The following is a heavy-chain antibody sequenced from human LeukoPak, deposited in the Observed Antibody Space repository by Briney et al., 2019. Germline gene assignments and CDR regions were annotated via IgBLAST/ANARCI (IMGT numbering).Heavy chain of an antibody. CDR1: GFTFSSYA. CDR2: ISYDGSNK. CDR3: ARMAPTLDY. J-gene: IGHJ4*02. V-gene: IGHV3-30-3*01. Sequence: PGGSLRLSCAASGFTFSSYATHWVRQAPGKGLEWVAVISYDGSNKYYADSVKGRFTISRDNSKNTLYLQMNSLRAEDTAVYYCARMAPTLDYWGQGTLVTVSS. D-gene: IGHD5-24*01.